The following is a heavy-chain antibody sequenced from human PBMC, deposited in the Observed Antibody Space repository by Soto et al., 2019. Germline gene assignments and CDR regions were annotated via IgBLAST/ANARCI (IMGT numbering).Heavy chain of an antibody. J-gene: IGHJ3*02. Sequence: ASVKVPCKASGYTFTSYGISWVRQAPGQGLEWMGWISAYNGNTNYAQKLQGRVTMTTDTSTSTAYMELRSLRSDDTAVYYCAREPYSGYDLGLGAFDIWGQGTMVTVSS. CDR2: ISAYNGNT. V-gene: IGHV1-18*01. CDR3: AREPYSGYDLGLGAFDI. CDR1: GYTFTSYG. D-gene: IGHD5-12*01.